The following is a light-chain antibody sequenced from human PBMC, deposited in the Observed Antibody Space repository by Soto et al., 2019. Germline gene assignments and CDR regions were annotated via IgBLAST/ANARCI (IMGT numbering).Light chain of an antibody. Sequence: EVVMTQSPATLSVSPGERATLSCSASQSVRSHLAWYQQKHGQAPSRLIFGASTRATGVPDRFSGSESGTEFTLTISSLQSEDVAVYFCQQYNDWPRTFGGGTKVEIK. V-gene: IGKV3-15*01. CDR1: QSVRSH. CDR3: QQYNDWPRT. J-gene: IGKJ4*01. CDR2: GAS.